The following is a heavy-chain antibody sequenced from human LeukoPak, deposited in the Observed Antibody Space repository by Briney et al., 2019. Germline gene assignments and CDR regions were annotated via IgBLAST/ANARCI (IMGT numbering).Heavy chain of an antibody. J-gene: IGHJ4*02. D-gene: IGHD6-19*01. CDR3: ATAPPYSSGWYRY. CDR1: GGSISSYY. Sequence: SETLSLTCTVSGGSISSYYWSWIRQPPGKGLEWIGYIYYSGSTNYNPSLKSRVTISVDTSKNQFSLKLSSVTAADTAVYYCATAPPYSSGWYRYWGQGTLVTVSS. CDR2: IYYSGST. V-gene: IGHV4-59*01.